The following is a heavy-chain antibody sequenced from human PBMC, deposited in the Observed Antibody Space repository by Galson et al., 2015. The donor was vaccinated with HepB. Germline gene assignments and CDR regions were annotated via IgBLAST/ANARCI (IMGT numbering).Heavy chain of an antibody. V-gene: IGHV4-38-2*02. CDR3: ARGRYYYGSGSRHPLDY. J-gene: IGHJ4*02. D-gene: IGHD3-10*01. CDR2: IYHSGST. Sequence: TLSLTCTVSGYSISSGYYWGWIRQPPGKGLEWIGSIYHSGSTYYNPSLKSRVTISVDTSKNQFSLKLSSVTAADTAVYYCARGRYYYGSGSRHPLDYWGQGTLVTVSS. CDR1: GYSISSGYY.